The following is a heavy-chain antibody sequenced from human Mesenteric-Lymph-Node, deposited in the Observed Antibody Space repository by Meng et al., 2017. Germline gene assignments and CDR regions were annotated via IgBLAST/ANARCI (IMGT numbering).Heavy chain of an antibody. CDR1: GGSFSGYY. V-gene: IGHV4-34*01. D-gene: IGHD2-15*01. J-gene: IGHJ6*02. CDR3: ARGQGYCSGGRCYSYHYDMDV. Sequence: SETLSLTCAVYGGSFSGYYWSWIRQPPGKGLEWIGEINHSGSTNYNPSLKSRVIISVDTSKNQFSLKLSSVTAADTAVYYCARGQGYCSGGRCYSYHYDMDVWGQGTTVTVSS. CDR2: INHSGST.